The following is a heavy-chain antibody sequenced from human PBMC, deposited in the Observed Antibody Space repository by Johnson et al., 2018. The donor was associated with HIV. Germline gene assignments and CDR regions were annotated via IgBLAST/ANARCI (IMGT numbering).Heavy chain of an antibody. CDR1: GFTFGDYA. CDR2: INQDGSEK. CDR3: ATDIVVVLALGGDAFDI. Sequence: VQLVESGGGLVQPGRSLRLSCTASGFTFGDYAMNWFRQAPGKGLEWVANINQDGSEKYYVDSARGRCTISRDNAKNSLYLQMSSLRAEDTAVYYCATDIVVVLALGGDAFDIWGQGTMVTVSS. D-gene: IGHD2-2*01. V-gene: IGHV3-7*01. J-gene: IGHJ3*02.